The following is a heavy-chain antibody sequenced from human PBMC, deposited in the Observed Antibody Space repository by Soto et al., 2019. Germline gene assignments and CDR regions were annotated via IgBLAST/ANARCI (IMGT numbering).Heavy chain of an antibody. Sequence: SETLSLTCTVSGGSISSGGYYWAWIRQHPRKGLEWLGYIHYSGGATYSPSYNPSLKSRTTMSVDTSKSQFSLKLTSVSAADTGMYYCARVPTYGRNSMGYGPFHPRGQGTLVTVSS. V-gene: IGHV4-31*03. CDR3: ARVPTYGRNSMGYGPFHP. D-gene: IGHD3-16*01. CDR1: GGSISSGGYY. CDR2: IHYSGGATYSP. J-gene: IGHJ5*02.